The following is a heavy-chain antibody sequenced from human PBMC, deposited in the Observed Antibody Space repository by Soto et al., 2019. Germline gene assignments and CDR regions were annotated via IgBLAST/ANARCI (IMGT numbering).Heavy chain of an antibody. CDR1: GGTFSSYT. CDR3: ARFRGSYGMDV. V-gene: IGHV1-69*02. Sequence: QVQLVQSGAEVKKPGSSVKVSCKASGGTFSSYTISWVRQAPGQGLEWMGRIIPILGIANYAQKFQGRVTNTADKSTSTAYMELSSLRSEDTAVYYCARFRGSYGMDVWGQGTTVTVSS. CDR2: IIPILGIA. J-gene: IGHJ6*02. D-gene: IGHD3-10*01.